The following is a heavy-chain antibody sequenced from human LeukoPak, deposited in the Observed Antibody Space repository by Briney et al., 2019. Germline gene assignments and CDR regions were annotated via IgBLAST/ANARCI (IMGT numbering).Heavy chain of an antibody. CDR1: GGSISSYY. J-gene: IGHJ4*02. CDR2: INHSGST. CDR3: ARGFKSHYYGSGSYYPNDY. Sequence: SETLSLTCTVSGGSISSYYWSWIRQPPGKGLEWIGEINHSGSTNYNPSLKSRVTISVDTSKNQFSLKLSSVTAADTAVYYCARGFKSHYYGSGSYYPNDYWGQGTLVTVSS. D-gene: IGHD3-10*01. V-gene: IGHV4-34*01.